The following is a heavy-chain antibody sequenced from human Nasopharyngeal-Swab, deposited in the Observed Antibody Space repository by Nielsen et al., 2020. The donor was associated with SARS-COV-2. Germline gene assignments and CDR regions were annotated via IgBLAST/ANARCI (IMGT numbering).Heavy chain of an antibody. Sequence: SETLSLTCTVSGGPISSYYWSWIRQPPGKGLEWIGYIYYSGSTNYNPSLKSRVTLSVDTSKNQFSLKLSSVTAADTAVYYCARDSTPVYYYYYMDVWGKGTTVTVSS. CDR2: IYYSGST. CDR1: GGPISSYY. J-gene: IGHJ6*03. V-gene: IGHV4-59*01. D-gene: IGHD2-15*01. CDR3: ARDSTPVYYYYYMDV.